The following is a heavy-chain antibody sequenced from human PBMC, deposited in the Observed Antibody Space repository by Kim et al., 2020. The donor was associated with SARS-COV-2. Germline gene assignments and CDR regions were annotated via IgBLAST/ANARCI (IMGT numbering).Heavy chain of an antibody. CDR3: AKDPRQPFTMIVVADAFDY. Sequence: GGSLRLSCAASGFTFSSYAMSWVRQAPGKGLEWVSAISGSGGSTYYADSVKGRFTISRDNSKNTLYLQMNSLRAEDTAVYYCAKDPRQPFTMIVVADAFDYWGQGTLVTVSS. D-gene: IGHD3-22*01. CDR2: ISGSGGST. V-gene: IGHV3-23*01. J-gene: IGHJ4*02. CDR1: GFTFSSYA.